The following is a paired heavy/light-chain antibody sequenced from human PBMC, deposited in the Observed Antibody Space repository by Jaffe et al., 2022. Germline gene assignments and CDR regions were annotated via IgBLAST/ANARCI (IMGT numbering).Light chain of an antibody. CDR1: SSDVGNYNL. J-gene: IGLJ2*01. Sequence: QSALTQPASVSGSPGQSITISCSGTSSDVGNYNLVSWFRQDPGKAPKLLIYAVTTRPSGVSNRFSGSKSGNTASLTISGLQAEDEADYYCSSYANSNVLFGGGTKLTVL. V-gene: IGLV2-23*02. CDR2: AVT. CDR3: SSYANSNVL.
Heavy chain of an antibody. D-gene: IGHD5-12*01. CDR3: GRAGSGLSDIDY. V-gene: IGHV4-59*07. CDR1: GGSIGHYY. Sequence: QVQLQESGPGLVKPSDTLSLTCTISGGSIGHYYWSWIRQPPGKGLEWIGYIYYSGMTKNNPSLKSRLTFSLDTSRNQFSLTLASVTAEDTAVYYCGRAGSGLSDIDYWGQGVQVTVSS. J-gene: IGHJ4*02. CDR2: IYYSGMT.